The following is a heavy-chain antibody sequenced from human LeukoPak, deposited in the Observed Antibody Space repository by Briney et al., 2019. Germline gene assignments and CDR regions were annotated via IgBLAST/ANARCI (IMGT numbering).Heavy chain of an antibody. J-gene: IGHJ4*02. V-gene: IGHV4-59*01. D-gene: IGHD6-13*01. CDR1: GGSISSYY. CDR2: IYYSGST. CDR3: ARDRDPIAAGTGFDY. Sequence: PSETLSLTCTVSGGSISSYYWSWIRQPPGKGLEWIGYIYYSGSTNYNPSLKSRVTISVDTSKNQFSLKLSSVTAADTAVYYCARDRDPIAAGTGFDYWGQGTLVTVSS.